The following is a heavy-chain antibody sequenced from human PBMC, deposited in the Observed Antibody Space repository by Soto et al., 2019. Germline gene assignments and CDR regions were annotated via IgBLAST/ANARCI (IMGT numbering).Heavy chain of an antibody. CDR3: ARQLDSSFDY. D-gene: IGHD6-13*01. Sequence: PSETLSLTCTVSGGSISSSSYYWGWIRQPPGKGLEWIGSIYYSGITYYNPSLKSRVTISVDTSKNQFSLKLSSVTAADTAVYYCARQLDSSFDYWGQGTLVTVSS. J-gene: IGHJ4*02. CDR1: GGSISSSSYY. CDR2: IYYSGIT. V-gene: IGHV4-39*01.